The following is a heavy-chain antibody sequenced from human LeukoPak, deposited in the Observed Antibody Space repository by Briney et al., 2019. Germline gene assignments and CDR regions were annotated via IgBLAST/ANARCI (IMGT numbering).Heavy chain of an antibody. D-gene: IGHD1-1*01. CDR1: GFTLSSYS. Sequence: GGSLRLSCAASGFTLSSYSMHWVRQAPGKGLEWVAFIRYDGSNKKYADSVKGRLTISRDNAKNSLYLQMNSLRAEDTAVYYCVRDDWKDYWGQGTLVTVSS. J-gene: IGHJ4*02. CDR3: VRDDWKDY. V-gene: IGHV3-30*02. CDR2: IRYDGSNK.